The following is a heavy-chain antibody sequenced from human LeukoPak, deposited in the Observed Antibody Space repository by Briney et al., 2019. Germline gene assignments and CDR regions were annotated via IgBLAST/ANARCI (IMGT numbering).Heavy chain of an antibody. CDR3: ATLGSNWAIDY. CDR1: GFTFSSYG. Sequence: GGSLRLSCAASGFTFSSYGIHWVRQAPGKGLEWVTVTWYDGSSKYYADSVKGRFTISRDNSQNTLYLQMNSLRAEDTAVYYCATLGSNWAIDYWGQGTLVTVSS. CDR2: TWYDGSSK. D-gene: IGHD1-1*01. V-gene: IGHV3-33*01. J-gene: IGHJ4*02.